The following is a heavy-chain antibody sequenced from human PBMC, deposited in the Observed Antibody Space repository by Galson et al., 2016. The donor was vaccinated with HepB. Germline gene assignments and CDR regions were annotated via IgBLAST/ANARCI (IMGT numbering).Heavy chain of an antibody. CDR3: VRHEGPNYPFDI. Sequence: ETLSLTCSVSGDSISNIYYSWGWIRQPPGKGLESIGIVYYSGSTYYTPSLDSRLTISVDTSKNQFSLRLNSVTAADTAIYFCVRHEGPNYPFDIWGQGTMVTVSS. V-gene: IGHV4-39*01. CDR1: GDSISNIYYS. J-gene: IGHJ3*02. D-gene: IGHD2-8*01. CDR2: VYYSGST.